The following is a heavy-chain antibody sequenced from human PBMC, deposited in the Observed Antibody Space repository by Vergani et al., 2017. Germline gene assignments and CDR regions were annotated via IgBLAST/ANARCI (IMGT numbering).Heavy chain of an antibody. D-gene: IGHD1-26*01. J-gene: IGHJ3*01. CDR3: AKECDTTSCPYGGGAFDV. Sequence: QLLESGGGLIQPGGSLRLSCAASGFTFNSYAMTWVRQAPGKGLEWVSGINNNGGHTYYADYVKGRFTISRDNSKNTLYLQMTDLRAEDTATYYCAKECDTTSCPYGGGAFDVWGHGTRVTVSS. V-gene: IGHV3-23*01. CDR1: GFTFNSYA. CDR2: INNNGGHT.